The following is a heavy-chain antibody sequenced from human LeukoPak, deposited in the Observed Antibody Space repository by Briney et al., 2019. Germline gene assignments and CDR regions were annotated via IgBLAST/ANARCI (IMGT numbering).Heavy chain of an antibody. CDR1: GFIFSSYR. CDR2: INQDGSDK. D-gene: IGHD6-19*01. J-gene: IGHJ4*02. Sequence: GGSLRLSCAASGFIFSSYRVTWVRQAPGKVLEWVANINQDGSDKHYVDSVTGRFTISRDNAENSLYLQMNSLRAEDTAVYYCARGNSVWRYFFDYWGRGTLVTVCS. V-gene: IGHV3-7*03. CDR3: ARGNSVWRYFFDY.